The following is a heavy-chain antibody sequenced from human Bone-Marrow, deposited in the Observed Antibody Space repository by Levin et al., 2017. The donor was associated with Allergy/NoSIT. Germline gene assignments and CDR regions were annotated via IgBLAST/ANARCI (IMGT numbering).Heavy chain of an antibody. CDR2: INPNSGGP. D-gene: IGHD6-13*01. CDR3: ARDLRAAAGTSYNFGMDG. V-gene: IGHV1-2*02. J-gene: IGHJ6*02. CDR1: GYTFTGYY. Sequence: GESLKISCKASGYTFTGYYMHWVRQAPGQGLEWMGWINPNSGGPNYAQKFQGRVTMTRDTSINTAYLELSRLRSDDTAVYYCARDLRAAAGTSYNFGMDGWGQGTTVTVAS.